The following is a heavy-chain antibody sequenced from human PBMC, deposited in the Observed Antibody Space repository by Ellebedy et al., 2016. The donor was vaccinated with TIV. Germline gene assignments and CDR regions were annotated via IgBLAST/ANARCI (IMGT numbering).Heavy chain of an antibody. D-gene: IGHD6-6*01. Sequence: GESLKISCKGSGYSFTSYWIGWVRQMPGKGLEWMGIIYPGDSDTRYSPSFQGQVTISADKSISTAYLQWSSLKASDTAIYYCATSGIAARPSDDAFDIWGQGTMVTVSS. J-gene: IGHJ3*02. V-gene: IGHV5-51*01. CDR1: GYSFTSYW. CDR2: IYPGDSDT. CDR3: ATSGIAARPSDDAFDI.